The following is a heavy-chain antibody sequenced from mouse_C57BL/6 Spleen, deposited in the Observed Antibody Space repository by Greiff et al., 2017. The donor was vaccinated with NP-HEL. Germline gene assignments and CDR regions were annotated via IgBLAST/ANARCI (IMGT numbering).Heavy chain of an antibody. CDR3: ARGEESMVTTGPWFAY. CDR2: IDPSDSYT. J-gene: IGHJ3*01. Sequence: QVQLQQPGAELVRPGTSVKLSCKASGYTFTSYWMHWVKQRPGQGLEWIGVIDPSDSYTNYNQKFKGKATLTVDTSSSTAYMQLSSLTSEDSAVYYWARGEESMVTTGPWFAYWGQGTLVTVSA. V-gene: IGHV1-59*01. CDR1: GYTFTSYW. D-gene: IGHD2-2*01.